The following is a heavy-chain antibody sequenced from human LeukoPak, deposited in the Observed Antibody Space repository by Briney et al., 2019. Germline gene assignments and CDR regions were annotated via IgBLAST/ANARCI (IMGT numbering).Heavy chain of an antibody. J-gene: IGHJ4*01. Sequence: GGSLRLSCAASGFTFSSYGMSWVRQAPGKGLEWVANIKQDGSEKYYVDSVKGRFTISRDNAKNSLYLQMNSLRAEDTAVYYCASSYYYGSGRWYYFDYWGQGTLVTVSS. D-gene: IGHD3-10*01. CDR1: GFTFSSYG. CDR3: ASSYYYGSGRWYYFDY. CDR2: IKQDGSEK. V-gene: IGHV3-7*01.